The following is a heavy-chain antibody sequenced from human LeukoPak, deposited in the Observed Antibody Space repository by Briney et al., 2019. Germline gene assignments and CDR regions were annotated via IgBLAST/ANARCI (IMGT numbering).Heavy chain of an antibody. Sequence: SETLSLTCTVSGGSISSGSYYWSWIRQPAGKGLEWIGRIYTSGSTNYNPSLKSRVTISVDTSKNQFSLKLSSVTAADTAVYYCARVHYYDSSAYAFDIWGQGTMVTVSS. J-gene: IGHJ3*02. V-gene: IGHV4-61*02. CDR1: GGSISSGSYY. CDR3: ARVHYYDSSAYAFDI. D-gene: IGHD3-22*01. CDR2: IYTSGST.